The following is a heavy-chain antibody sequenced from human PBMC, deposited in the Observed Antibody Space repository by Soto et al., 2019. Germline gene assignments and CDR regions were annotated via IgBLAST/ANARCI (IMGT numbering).Heavy chain of an antibody. CDR1: GFTVSSNY. CDR3: ARVALNYIWGSYRTYYFDY. Sequence: GGSLRLSCAASGFTVSSNYMSWVRQAPGKGLEWVSVIYSGGSTYYADSVKGRFTISRDNSKNTLYLQMNSLRAEDTAVYYCARVALNYIWGSYRTYYFDYWGQRTLVTVSS. D-gene: IGHD3-16*02. V-gene: IGHV3-66*01. J-gene: IGHJ4*02. CDR2: IYSGGST.